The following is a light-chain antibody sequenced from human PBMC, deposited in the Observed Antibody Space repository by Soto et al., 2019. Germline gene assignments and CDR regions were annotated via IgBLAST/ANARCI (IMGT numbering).Light chain of an antibody. Sequence: DIQMTQSPSTLSASVGDRVTITCRASQSISSWLAWYQQKPGKAPKLLIYKASSLESGVPSRFSGSGSGTEFTLTISSLHPDDFATYYCQQYNGTFGQGTKVEIK. J-gene: IGKJ1*01. CDR2: KAS. CDR3: QQYNGT. V-gene: IGKV1-5*03. CDR1: QSISSW.